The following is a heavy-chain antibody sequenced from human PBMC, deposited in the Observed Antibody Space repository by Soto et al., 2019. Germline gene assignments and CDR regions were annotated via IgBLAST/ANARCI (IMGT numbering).Heavy chain of an antibody. J-gene: IGHJ4*02. Sequence: EVHLDESGGGSVQPGGSLRLSCVASGFTFSDYWMSWVRQVPGRGPEWLANIKHDGNEKYYVDFVKGRFTISRDNAKNSLFLQMNRLRVEDTAVYYCARGTYHYGSGSPFDYWGQGTLVTVSS. CDR3: ARGTYHYGSGSPFDY. D-gene: IGHD3-10*01. V-gene: IGHV3-7*04. CDR1: GFTFSDYW. CDR2: IKHDGNEK.